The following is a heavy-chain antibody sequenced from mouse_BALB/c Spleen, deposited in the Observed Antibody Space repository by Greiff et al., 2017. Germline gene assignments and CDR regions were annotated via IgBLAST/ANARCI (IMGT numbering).Heavy chain of an antibody. CDR2: ISSGGSYT. D-gene: IGHD1-1*01. J-gene: IGHJ4*01. CDR1: GFTFSSYT. CDR3: TREGVVAPYAMDY. Sequence: EVMLVESGGGLVKPGGSLKLSCAASGFTFSSYTMSWVRQTPEKRLEWVATISSGGSYTYYPDSVKGRFTISRDNAKNTLYLQMSSLKSEDTAMYYCTREGVVAPYAMDYWGQGTSVTVSS. V-gene: IGHV5-6-4*01.